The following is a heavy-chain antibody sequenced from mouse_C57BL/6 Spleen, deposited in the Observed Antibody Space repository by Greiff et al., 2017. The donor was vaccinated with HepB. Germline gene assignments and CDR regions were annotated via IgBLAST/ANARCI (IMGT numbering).Heavy chain of an antibody. Sequence: DVMLVESGGGLVKPGGSLKLSCAASGFTFSSYAMSWVRQTPEKRLEWVATISDGGSYTYYPDNVKGRFTISRDNAKNNLYLQMSHLKSEDTAMYYCARGAGLNYWGQGTTLTVSS. D-gene: IGHD2-4*01. J-gene: IGHJ2*01. V-gene: IGHV5-4*03. CDR3: ARGAGLNY. CDR1: GFTFSSYA. CDR2: ISDGGSYT.